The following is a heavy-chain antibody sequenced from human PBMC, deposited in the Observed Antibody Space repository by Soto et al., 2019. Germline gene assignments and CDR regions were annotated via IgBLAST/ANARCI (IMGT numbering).Heavy chain of an antibody. D-gene: IGHD3-22*01. CDR2: INPSGGST. V-gene: IGHV1-46*01. J-gene: IGHJ4*02. Sequence: QVQLVQSGAEVKKPGASVKVSCKASGYTFTSYYMHWVRQAPGQGLEWMGIINPSGGSTSYAQKFKGRVTMPRDTSTSTVYMELSSLRSEDTAVYYCARDGPPNYDSSGYYHPLGYWGQGTLVTVSS. CDR3: ARDGPPNYDSSGYYHPLGY. CDR1: GYTFTSYY.